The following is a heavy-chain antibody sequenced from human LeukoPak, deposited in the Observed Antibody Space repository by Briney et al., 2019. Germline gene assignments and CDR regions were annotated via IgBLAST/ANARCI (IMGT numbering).Heavy chain of an antibody. CDR1: GGSISSYY. D-gene: IGHD6-13*01. V-gene: IGHV4-59*01. CDR3: ARVHIAAAGPYYSDY. CDR2: IYYSGST. J-gene: IGHJ4*02. Sequence: PSETLSLTCTVSGGSISSYYWNWIRQPPGKGLEWIGYIYYSGSTNYNPSLKSRVTISVDTSKNQFSLKLSSVTAADTAVYYCARVHIAAAGPYYSDYWGQGTLVTVSS.